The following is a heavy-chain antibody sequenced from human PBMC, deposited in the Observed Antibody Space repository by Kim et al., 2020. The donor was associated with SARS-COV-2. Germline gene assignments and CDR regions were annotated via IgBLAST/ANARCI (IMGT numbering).Heavy chain of an antibody. J-gene: IGHJ6*03. CDR3: AKDWGIQLSYYMDV. CDR2: ISYDGSNK. Sequence: GGSLRLSCAASGFTFSSYGMHWVRQAPGKGLEWVAVISYDGSNKYYADSVKGRFTISRDNSKNTLYLQMNSLRAEDTAVYYCAKDWGIQLSYYMDVWGKGTTVTVSS. CDR1: GFTFSSYG. D-gene: IGHD5-18*01. V-gene: IGHV3-30*18.